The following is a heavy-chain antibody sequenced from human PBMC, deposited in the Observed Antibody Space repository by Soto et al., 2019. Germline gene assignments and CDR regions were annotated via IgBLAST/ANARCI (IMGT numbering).Heavy chain of an antibody. J-gene: IGHJ6*02. D-gene: IGHD4-17*01. CDR1: GFSFSTFS. CDR2: ISSSSGYI. CDR3: ARHARGDYYYYGLGV. Sequence: PVGSLRLSCEASGFSFSTFSMNCVRQAPGKGLEYVSVISSSSGYIYYADSVKGRFTVSRDNARNTLFLQMSGLREEDTAVYYCARHARGDYYYYGLGVWGQGATVTVSS. V-gene: IGHV3-21*01.